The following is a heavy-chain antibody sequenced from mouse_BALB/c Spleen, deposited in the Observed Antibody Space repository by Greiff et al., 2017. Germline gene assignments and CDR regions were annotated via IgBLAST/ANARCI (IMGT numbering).Heavy chain of an antibody. J-gene: IGHJ4*01. CDR3: ARSAYYGNAMDY. D-gene: IGHD2-10*01. CDR1: GYTFTSYY. Sequence: VQLQQSGPELVKPGASVRISCKASGYTFTSYYIHWVKQRPGQGLEWIGWIYPGNVNTKYNEKFKGKATLTADKSSSTAYMQLSSLTSEDSAVYFCARSAYYGNAMDYWGQGTSVTVSS. CDR2: IYPGNVNT. V-gene: IGHV1S56*01.